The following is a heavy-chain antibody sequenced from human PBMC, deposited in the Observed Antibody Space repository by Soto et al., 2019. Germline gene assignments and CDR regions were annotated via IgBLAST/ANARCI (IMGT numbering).Heavy chain of an antibody. D-gene: IGHD2-2*01. CDR2: ISDSGST. V-gene: IGHV3-23*01. J-gene: IGHJ5*02. CDR3: AKDVGGHYSTPTSCFCLFHP. Sequence: EVQLLESGGGLVQPGGSLRLSCAASGFSFNNYAMNWVRQAPGQGLEWVSTISDSGSTYYADSVKGRLTISRDKSKNTQYLKMKSQRAEDTAVCFCAKDVGGHYSTPTSCFCLFHPWGGGTLFPVSS. CDR1: GFSFNNYA.